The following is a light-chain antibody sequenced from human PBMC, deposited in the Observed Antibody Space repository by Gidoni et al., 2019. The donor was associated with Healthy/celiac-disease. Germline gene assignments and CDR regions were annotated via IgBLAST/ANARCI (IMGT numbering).Light chain of an antibody. Sequence: QSVLTQPPSASGTPGQGVTNSCSGSSSNNGSNYVYWYQQLPGTAPKLLIYRNNQRPSGVPDRFSGSKSGTSASLAISGLRSEDEADYYCAAWEDSLSAVVFGGGTKLTVL. CDR3: AAWEDSLSAVV. CDR1: SSNNGSNY. CDR2: RNN. J-gene: IGLJ2*01. V-gene: IGLV1-47*01.